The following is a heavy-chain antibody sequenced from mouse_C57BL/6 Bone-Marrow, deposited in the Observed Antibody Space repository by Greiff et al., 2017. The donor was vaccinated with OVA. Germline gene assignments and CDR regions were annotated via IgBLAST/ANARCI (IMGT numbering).Heavy chain of an antibody. CDR3: ASQLTGTCWFAY. CDR1: GFNIKDYY. D-gene: IGHD4-1*01. CDR2: IDPEDGET. V-gene: IGHV14-2*01. Sequence: EVKLMESGAELVKPGASVKLSCTASGFNIKDYYMHWVKQRTEQGLEWIGRIDPEDGETKYAPKFQGKATITADTSSNTAYLQLSSLTSEDTAVYYCASQLTGTCWFAYWGQGTLVTVSA. J-gene: IGHJ3*01.